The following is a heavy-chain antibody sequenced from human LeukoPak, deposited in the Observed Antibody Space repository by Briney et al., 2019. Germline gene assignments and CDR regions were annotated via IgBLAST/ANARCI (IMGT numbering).Heavy chain of an antibody. Sequence: GGSLRLSCAASGFTVSSNYMSWVRQPPGKGLEWVSVIYSGGSTYYAVSVKGRFTIYRDNSKNTLYLQMNSLRAEDTAVYYCARNRDYGQTGYFDYWGQGTLVTVSS. CDR2: IYSGGST. J-gene: IGHJ4*02. V-gene: IGHV3-66*01. CDR3: ARNRDYGQTGYFDY. D-gene: IGHD4/OR15-4a*01. CDR1: GFTVSSNY.